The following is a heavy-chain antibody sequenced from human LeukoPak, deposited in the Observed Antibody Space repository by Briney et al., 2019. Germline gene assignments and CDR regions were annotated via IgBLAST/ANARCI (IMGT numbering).Heavy chain of an antibody. CDR1: GYTFTSYD. CDR2: MNPNSGNT. J-gene: IGHJ5*02. Sequence: GASVKVSCKASGYTFTSYDINWVRQATGQGLEWMGWMNPNSGNTGYAQKFQGRVTMTRNTSMSTAYMELSSLRSEDTAVYFCARDVIMGYNQGWFDPWGQGTLVTVSS. CDR3: ARDVIMGYNQGWFDP. V-gene: IGHV1-8*01. D-gene: IGHD1-26*01.